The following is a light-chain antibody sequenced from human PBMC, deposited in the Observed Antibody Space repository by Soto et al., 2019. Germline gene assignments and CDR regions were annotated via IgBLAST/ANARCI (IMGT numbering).Light chain of an antibody. Sequence: QSVLTQPPSASGTPGQRVTISCSGGSSNIGRNTVNWYQQLPGTAPRLLLYRTDQRASGVPDRFSGSKSGTAASLAITGLQSEDEAHYYCAAWDGSQDGVLFGGGTKLTVL. CDR3: AAWDGSQDGVL. CDR1: SSNIGRNT. CDR2: RTD. V-gene: IGLV1-44*01. J-gene: IGLJ2*01.